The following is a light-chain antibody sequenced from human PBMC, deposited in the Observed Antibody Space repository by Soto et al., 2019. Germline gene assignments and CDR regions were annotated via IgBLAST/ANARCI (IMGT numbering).Light chain of an antibody. CDR2: GAS. Sequence: EIVLTQSPGTVSLCHGERATLSCRASQSVSSYSAWYQQKPSHAPRLLLYGASSRATGIPDRFSGSGSGPDYTLTITRLEPEEFAMYYCQQYDTSPRTFGQGTKVDIK. V-gene: IGKV3-20*01. J-gene: IGKJ1*01. CDR3: QQYDTSPRT. CDR1: QSVSSY.